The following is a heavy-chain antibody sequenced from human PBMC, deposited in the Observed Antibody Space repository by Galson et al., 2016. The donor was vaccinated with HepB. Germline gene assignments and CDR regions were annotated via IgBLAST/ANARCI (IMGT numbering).Heavy chain of an antibody. V-gene: IGHV3-30*03. D-gene: IGHD6-19*01. CDR3: ARDRGSYSRGSRGMDV. CDR1: GFTFSSHG. Sequence: SLRLSCAASGFTFSSHGMHWVRQAPGKGLEWVAVTSYDGSNKYYADSVKGRFTISRDNSKNTLDLQMNSLRVDDTAVYYCARDRGSYSRGSRGMDVWGQGTTVTVSS. J-gene: IGHJ6*02. CDR2: TSYDGSNK.